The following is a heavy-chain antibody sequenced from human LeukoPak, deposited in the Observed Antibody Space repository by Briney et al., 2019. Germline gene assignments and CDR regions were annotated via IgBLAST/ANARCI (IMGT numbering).Heavy chain of an antibody. CDR2: IIPIFSTA. Sequence: SVRVSCVASGGTFSNYVISWVRQAPGEGREWMGGIIPIFSTANYVQKVQGRVTITADESTSTAYMELSSLRAEDTAVYYCARDGGDSSSWYWFDCWGQGTLVTVSS. CDR1: GGTFSNYV. CDR3: ARDGGDSSSWYWFDC. V-gene: IGHV1-69*13. J-gene: IGHJ5*01. D-gene: IGHD6-13*01.